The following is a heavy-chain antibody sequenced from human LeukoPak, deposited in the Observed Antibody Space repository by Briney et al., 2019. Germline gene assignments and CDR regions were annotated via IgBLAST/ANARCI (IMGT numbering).Heavy chain of an antibody. CDR1: EFTFSSYS. CDR3: ARRRDYFDY. Sequence: GGSLKLSGEASEFTFSSYSMNWSRRAPGKGLEWVSSISSSSSYIYYADSVKGRFTICRDNAKNSLYLQMNSLRAEDTAVYYCARRRDYFDYWGQGTLVTVSS. V-gene: IGHV3-21*01. CDR2: ISSSSSYI. J-gene: IGHJ4*02.